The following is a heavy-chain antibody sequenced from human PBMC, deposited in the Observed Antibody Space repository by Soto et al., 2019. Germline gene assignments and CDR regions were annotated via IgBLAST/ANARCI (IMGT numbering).Heavy chain of an antibody. CDR3: HGYGY. D-gene: IGHD5-12*01. CDR2: IYSGGTT. V-gene: IGHV3-53*01. J-gene: IGHJ4*02. Sequence: EVQLVESGGGLIQPGGSLRLSCVVSGFTVSSTNYMSWVRQAPGKGLECVSVIYSGGTTFYAASVKGRFTISRDNSKNTMYLQMNSLRAEDTAVYYCHGYGYWGQGTLVTVSS. CDR1: GFTVSSTNY.